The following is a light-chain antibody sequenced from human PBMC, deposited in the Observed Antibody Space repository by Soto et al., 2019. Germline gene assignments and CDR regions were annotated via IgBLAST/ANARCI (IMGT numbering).Light chain of an antibody. V-gene: IGLV1-44*01. CDR3: AAWDDSLNAYV. CDR1: NSNIGGNT. CDR2: SNN. Sequence: QSVLTQPPSASGTPGQSVSISCSGSNSNIGGNTVNWYQQLPGTAPKRLIYSNNQRPSGVPDRISGSKSGTSASLAISGLQSEDEADYYCAAWDDSLNAYVFGTGTKVTVL. J-gene: IGLJ1*01.